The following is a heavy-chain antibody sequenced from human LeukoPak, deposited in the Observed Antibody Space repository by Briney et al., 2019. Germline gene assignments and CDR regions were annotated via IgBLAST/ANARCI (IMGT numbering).Heavy chain of an antibody. J-gene: IGHJ4*02. V-gene: IGHV3-30-3*02. Sequence: RPGGSLRLSCAASGFTFSSYAMHWVRQAPGKGLEWVAVISYDGSNKYYADSVKGRFTISRDNSKNTLYLQMNSLRAEDTAVYYCAKSKADYDFWSGSHPLDYWGQGTLVTVSS. D-gene: IGHD3-3*01. CDR3: AKSKADYDFWSGSHPLDY. CDR2: ISYDGSNK. CDR1: GFTFSSYA.